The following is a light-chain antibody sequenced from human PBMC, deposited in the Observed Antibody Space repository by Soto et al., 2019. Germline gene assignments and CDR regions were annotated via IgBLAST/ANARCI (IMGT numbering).Light chain of an antibody. CDR3: QQYNDWPWT. V-gene: IGKV3-15*01. Sequence: ERVMTQAPATLSVSPGETATLSCWASQSVSSHLAWYHQKPGQAPRLLIYDASTRATGIPTRFSGSGSGTEFTLTISRLQSEDVAVYYCQQYNDWPWTFGQGTKVEIK. CDR1: QSVSSH. J-gene: IGKJ1*01. CDR2: DAS.